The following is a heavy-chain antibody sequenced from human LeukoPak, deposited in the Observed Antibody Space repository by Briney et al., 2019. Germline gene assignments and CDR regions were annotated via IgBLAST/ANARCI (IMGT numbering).Heavy chain of an antibody. D-gene: IGHD6-13*01. CDR1: GFTFDDYA. J-gene: IGHJ6*03. CDR2: ISWNSSSI. Sequence: PGRSLRLSCAASGFTFDDYAMHWVRQAPGKGLEWVSGISWNSSSIGYADSVKGRFTISRDNAKNSLYLQMNSLRAEDMALYYCAKDISSSPRYMDVWGKGTTVTVSS. CDR3: AKDISSSPRYMDV. V-gene: IGHV3-9*03.